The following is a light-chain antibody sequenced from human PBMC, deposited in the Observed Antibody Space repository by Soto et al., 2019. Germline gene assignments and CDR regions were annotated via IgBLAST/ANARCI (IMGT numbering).Light chain of an antibody. CDR2: EVS. J-gene: IGLJ2*01. V-gene: IGLV2-8*01. CDR3: SSYAGSNNFVV. Sequence: QSVLTQPPSASGSPGQSVTISCTGTSSDVGGYNYVSWYQQHPGKAPKLMIYEVSKRPSGVPDRFSGSKSGTTASLTVSGLQAGDEADYYCSSYAGSNNFVVFGGGTKLTVL. CDR1: SSDVGGYNY.